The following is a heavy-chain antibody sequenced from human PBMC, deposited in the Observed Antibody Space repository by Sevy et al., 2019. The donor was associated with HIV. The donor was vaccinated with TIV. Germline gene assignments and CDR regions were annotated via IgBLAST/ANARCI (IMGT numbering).Heavy chain of an antibody. D-gene: IGHD3-10*01. CDR1: GDSVSSNSAA. J-gene: IGHJ6*02. V-gene: IGHV6-1*01. Sequence: SQTLSLTCAISGDSVSSNSAAWNWIRQSPSRGLEWLGRTYYRSKWYNDYAVSVKSRITINPDTSKSQFSLQLMSVTPEDTAVYYCARADYYGSGSSYYYYGMDVWGQGTTVTVSS. CDR2: TYYRSKWYN. CDR3: ARADYYGSGSSYYYYGMDV.